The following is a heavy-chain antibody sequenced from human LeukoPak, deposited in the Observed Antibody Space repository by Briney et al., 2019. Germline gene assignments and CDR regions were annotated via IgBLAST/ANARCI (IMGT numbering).Heavy chain of an antibody. CDR2: FHPEDGET. Sequence: ASVKVSCKVSGYTVTELSMHWVRQSPGKGLEWMGGFHPEDGETIYAQKFQGRVTMTRDTSISTAYMELSRLRSDDTAVYYCARETYYYGSGSYYETSYNWFDPWGQGTLVTVSS. CDR1: GYTVTELS. CDR3: ARETYYYGSGSYYETSYNWFDP. J-gene: IGHJ5*02. V-gene: IGHV1-24*01. D-gene: IGHD3-10*01.